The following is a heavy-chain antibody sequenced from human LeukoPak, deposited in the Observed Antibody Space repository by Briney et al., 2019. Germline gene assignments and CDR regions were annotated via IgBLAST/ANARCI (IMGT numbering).Heavy chain of an antibody. Sequence: PSETLSLTCTVSGDSLSSHYWSWIRQPPGKGLEWIGYSYGSGSTHYDPSLRSRVTISQDTSKQQFSLTLTSVTAADTAVYYCATNVGWYSHDSGGQGTLVTVCS. D-gene: IGHD6-19*01. CDR3: ATNVGWYSHDS. J-gene: IGHJ4*02. CDR1: GDSLSSHY. V-gene: IGHV4-59*08. CDR2: SYGSGST.